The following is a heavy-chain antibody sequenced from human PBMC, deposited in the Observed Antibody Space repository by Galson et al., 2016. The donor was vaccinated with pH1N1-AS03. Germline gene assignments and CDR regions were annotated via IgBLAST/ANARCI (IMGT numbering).Heavy chain of an antibody. J-gene: IGHJ6*02. CDR1: GGTFGNYA. V-gene: IGHV1-69*13. Sequence: SVKVSCKASGGTFGNYAVSWVRLAPGQGLEWLGAIVPVFGTTNYAQTFQGRLTITADASTSTANMELSGLRLDDTALYYCTSDGAAHDYDYYRMDVRGQGTTVTVSS. CDR3: TSDGAAHDYDYYRMDV. D-gene: IGHD6-6*01. CDR2: IVPVFGTT.